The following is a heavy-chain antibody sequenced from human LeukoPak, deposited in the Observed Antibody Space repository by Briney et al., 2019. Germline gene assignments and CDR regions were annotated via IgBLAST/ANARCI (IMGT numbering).Heavy chain of an antibody. CDR3: ARNDYGSFDY. CDR1: GFTFSSYW. CDR2: INSDGSST. J-gene: IGHJ4*02. Sequence: PGGSLRLSCAASGFTFSSYWMHWVRQAPGKGLLWVSRINSDGSSTNYADSVKGGFTISRYNAKNTLYLQMNSLRAEDTAVYYCARNDYGSFDYWGQGTLVTVSS. V-gene: IGHV3-74*01. D-gene: IGHD4-17*01.